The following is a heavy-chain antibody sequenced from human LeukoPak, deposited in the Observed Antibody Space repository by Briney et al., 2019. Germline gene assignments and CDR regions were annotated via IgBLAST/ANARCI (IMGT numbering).Heavy chain of an antibody. Sequence: PSGTLSLTCAVSGGSISSSNWWSWVRQPPRKGLEWIGEIYHSGNTNYNPSLKSRVTISVDTSKNQFSLKLNSVTAADTAVYYCARVSGYDWESFYDYWGQGTLVTVSS. V-gene: IGHV4-4*02. CDR3: ARVSGYDWESFYDY. J-gene: IGHJ4*02. CDR2: IYHSGNT. D-gene: IGHD5-12*01. CDR1: GGSISSSNW.